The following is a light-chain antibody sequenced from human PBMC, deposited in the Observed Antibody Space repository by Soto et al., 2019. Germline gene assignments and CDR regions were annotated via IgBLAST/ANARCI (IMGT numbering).Light chain of an antibody. CDR3: QQYGSSPIFG. V-gene: IGKV3-20*01. CDR2: GAS. Sequence: EIVLTQSPGTLSLSPGDSATLSCRASQSVSSTFLAWYQHKPGRPPRLLIHGASSRATGIPDRFTGSGSATDFTLTISRLEPEDFAVYYCQQYGSSPIFGFGPGTRVDI. CDR1: QSVSSTF. J-gene: IGKJ3*01.